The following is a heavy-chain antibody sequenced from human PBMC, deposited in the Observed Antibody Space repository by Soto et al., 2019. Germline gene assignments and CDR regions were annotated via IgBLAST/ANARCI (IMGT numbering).Heavy chain of an antibody. V-gene: IGHV3-23*01. Sequence: GGSLRLSCAASGFTFSSYAVGWVRQAPGKGLEWVSSITTSGTKSYYADSVKGRFTISRDNSKNTLYLQMNSLRAEDTAVYYCAKVRKYIAARPGFDPWGQGTLVTVS. J-gene: IGHJ5*02. CDR2: ITTSGTKS. CDR1: GFTFSSYA. D-gene: IGHD6-6*01. CDR3: AKVRKYIAARPGFDP.